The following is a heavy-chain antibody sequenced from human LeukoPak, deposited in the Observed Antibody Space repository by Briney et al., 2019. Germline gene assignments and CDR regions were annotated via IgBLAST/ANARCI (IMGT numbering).Heavy chain of an antibody. V-gene: IGHV3-64*02. Sequence: HSGGSLRLSCAASGFTFSSYAMSWVRKAPGKGLQYVSAISSDGGSTYYADSVKGRFTISRDNSKNTLYLQMGSLRVEDMAVYYCARRYCSSTSCSPFDYWGQGTLVTVSS. CDR3: ARRYCSSTSCSPFDY. D-gene: IGHD2-2*01. J-gene: IGHJ4*02. CDR1: GFTFSSYA. CDR2: ISSDGGST.